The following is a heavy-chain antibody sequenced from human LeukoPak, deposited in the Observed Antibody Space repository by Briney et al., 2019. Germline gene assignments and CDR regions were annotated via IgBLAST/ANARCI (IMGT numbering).Heavy chain of an antibody. V-gene: IGHV3-21*01. J-gene: IGHJ4*02. CDR1: GFTFSSYS. D-gene: IGHD6-19*01. CDR2: ISSSSSYI. Sequence: GGSLRPSCAASGFTFSSYSMNWVRQAPGKGLEWVSSISSSSSYIYYADSVKGRFTISRDNAKNSLYLQMNSLRAEDTAVYYCARFAVAGTYPLFDYWGQGTLVTVSS. CDR3: ARFAVAGTYPLFDY.